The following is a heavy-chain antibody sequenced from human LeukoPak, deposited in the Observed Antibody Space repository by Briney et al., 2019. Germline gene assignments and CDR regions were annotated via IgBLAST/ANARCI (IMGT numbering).Heavy chain of an antibody. J-gene: IGHJ4*02. Sequence: PSETLSPTCTVSGGSISSYYWSWIRQPPGKGLEWIGEIYHSGSTNYNPSLRSRVTISVDKSKNQFSLKLSSVTAADTAMYYCARDPGSGSYYLDYWGQGTLVTVSS. CDR1: GGSISSYY. D-gene: IGHD1-26*01. CDR3: ARDPGSGSYYLDY. CDR2: IYHSGST. V-gene: IGHV4-59*12.